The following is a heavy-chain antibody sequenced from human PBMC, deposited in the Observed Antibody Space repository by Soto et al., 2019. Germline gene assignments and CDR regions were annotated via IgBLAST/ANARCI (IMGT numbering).Heavy chain of an antibody. J-gene: IGHJ6*03. CDR3: ARQYPRGKNRSFMPYYYYYMDV. D-gene: IGHD2-2*01. V-gene: IGHV5-51*01. CDR2: IYPGDSDT. Sequence: PGESQKISCKGSGYSFTSYGSGWVRQMPGKGLEWMGIIYPGDSDTRYSPSFQGQVTISADKSISTAYLQWSSLKASDTAMYYCARQYPRGKNRSFMPYYYYYMDVWGKGTTVTVSS. CDR1: GYSFTSYG.